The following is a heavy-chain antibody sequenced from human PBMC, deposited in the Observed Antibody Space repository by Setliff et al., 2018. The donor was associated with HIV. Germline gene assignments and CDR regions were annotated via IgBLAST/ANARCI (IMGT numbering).Heavy chain of an antibody. J-gene: IGHJ3*01. V-gene: IGHV1-69*13. D-gene: IGHD1-1*01. CDR3: ANPHDGGAFDV. CDR2: VIPSFATA. CDR1: GGTFKNLA. Sequence: SVKVSCKAPGGTFKNLAISWVRQAPGQGLEWMGGVIPSFATANYAQQFQGRITITADELTSTVYMDLNSLKSEDSAVYYCANPHDGGAFDVWGQGTAVTVSS.